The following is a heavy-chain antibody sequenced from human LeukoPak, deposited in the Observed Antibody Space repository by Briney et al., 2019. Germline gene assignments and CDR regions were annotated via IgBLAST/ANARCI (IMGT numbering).Heavy chain of an antibody. J-gene: IGHJ4*02. CDR2: IKSKTDGGTT. Sequence: GGSLRLSCEASGFSVSNYMSWVRQAPGKGLEWVGRIKSKTDGGTTDYAAPVKGRFTISRDDSKNTLYLQMNSLKTEDTAVYYCTTSMVRGVILDYWGQGTLVTVSS. V-gene: IGHV3-15*01. CDR3: TTSMVRGVILDY. D-gene: IGHD3-10*01. CDR1: GFSVSNY.